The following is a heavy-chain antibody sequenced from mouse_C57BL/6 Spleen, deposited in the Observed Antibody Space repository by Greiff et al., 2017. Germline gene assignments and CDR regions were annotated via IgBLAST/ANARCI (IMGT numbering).Heavy chain of an antibody. J-gene: IGHJ3*01. CDR3: AGSNYEFAY. V-gene: IGHV1-50*01. CDR1: GYTFTSYW. CDR2: IDPSDSYT. D-gene: IGHD2-5*01. Sequence: QVQLQQPGAELVKPGASVKLSCKASGYTFTSYWMQWVKQRPGQGLEWIGEIDPSDSYTNYNQKFKGKATLTVDTSSSTAYLQLSSLTSEDSAVYYCAGSNYEFAYWGQGTLVTVSA.